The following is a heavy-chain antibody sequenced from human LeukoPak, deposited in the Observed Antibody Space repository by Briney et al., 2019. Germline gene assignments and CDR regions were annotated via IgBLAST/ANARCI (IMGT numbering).Heavy chain of an antibody. V-gene: IGHV1-18*01. Sequence: ASVKVSCKSSGYTFTSYGIIWVRQAPGQGLEWMGWISAYNGNTNYAQKLQGRVTMTTDTSTSTAYMELRSLRSDDTAVYYCARDFAQDIVVVPAAPGGMDVWGQGTTVTVSS. CDR3: ARDFAQDIVVVPAAPGGMDV. D-gene: IGHD2-2*01. CDR1: GYTFTSYG. J-gene: IGHJ6*02. CDR2: ISAYNGNT.